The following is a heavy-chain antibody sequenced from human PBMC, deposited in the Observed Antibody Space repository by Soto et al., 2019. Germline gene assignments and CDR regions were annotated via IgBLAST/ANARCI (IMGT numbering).Heavy chain of an antibody. CDR3: ASQQLGPSYYYGMDV. CDR1: GGTFSSYA. V-gene: IGHV1-69*05. CDR2: IIPIFGTA. J-gene: IGHJ6*02. D-gene: IGHD6-6*01. Sequence: QVQLVQSGAEVKKPGSSVKVSCKASGGTFSSYAISWVRQAPGQGLEWMGGIIPIFGTANYAQKFQGRVTXTXAXPXXTAYMELSSLRSEDTAVYYCASQQLGPSYYYGMDVWGQGTTVTVSS.